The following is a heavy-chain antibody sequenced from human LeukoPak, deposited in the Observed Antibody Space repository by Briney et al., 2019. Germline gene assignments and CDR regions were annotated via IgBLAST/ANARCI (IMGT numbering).Heavy chain of an antibody. CDR1: GYSISSDYY. D-gene: IGHD1-26*01. V-gene: IGHV4-38-2*01. Sequence: SETLSLTCAVSGYSISSDYYWGWIRQPPGNGLERIGSISHGGRTYYNPSFKSRVTTSVDTSKNEVSLKLSSVTAADTAVYYCAGIVGNIEVFDYWGQGTLVTVSS. J-gene: IGHJ4*02. CDR3: AGIVGNIEVFDY. CDR2: ISHGGRT.